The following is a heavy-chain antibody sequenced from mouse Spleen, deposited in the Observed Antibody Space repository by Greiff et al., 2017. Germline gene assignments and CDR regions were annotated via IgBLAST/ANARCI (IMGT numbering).Heavy chain of an antibody. CDR2: IYPGDGDT. CDR1: GYAFSSYW. D-gene: IGHD2-3*01. CDR3: ARKGIYDGYSYWYFDV. Sequence: VQLQQSGAELVKPGASVKISCKASGYAFSSYWMNWVKQRPGKGLEWIGQIYPGDGDTNYNGKFKGKATLTADKSSSTAYMQLSSLTSEDSAVYFCARKGIYDGYSYWYFDVWGAGTTVTVSS. J-gene: IGHJ1*01. V-gene: IGHV1-80*01.